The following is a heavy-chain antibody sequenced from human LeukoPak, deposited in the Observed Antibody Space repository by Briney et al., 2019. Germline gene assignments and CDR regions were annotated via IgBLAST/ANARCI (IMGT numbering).Heavy chain of an antibody. J-gene: IGHJ4*02. Sequence: SGVSLRLSCAASGFTLSSHWMSWVRQAPGKGLEWVANINQDGSAKYYVDSVKGRFTISRDNARNSMYLQMNSLRAEDTAVYYCARWDIRGTAHQLDYWGQGTLVTVSS. CDR3: ARWDIRGTAHQLDY. CDR1: GFTLSSHW. V-gene: IGHV3-7*01. CDR2: INQDGSAK. D-gene: IGHD5-12*01.